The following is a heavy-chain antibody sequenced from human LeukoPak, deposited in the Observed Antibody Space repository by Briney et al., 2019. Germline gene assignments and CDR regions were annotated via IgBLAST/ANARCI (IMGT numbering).Heavy chain of an antibody. Sequence: GASVKVSCKASGYTFTSYGISWVRQAPGQRLEWMGWISSYNGNTNYAQKLQGRVTMTTDTSTSTAYMELRSLRSDDTAVYYCARVGTFVVVRAAKSLDYWGQGTLVTVSS. CDR2: ISSYNGNT. CDR3: ARVGTFVVVRAAKSLDY. J-gene: IGHJ4*02. V-gene: IGHV1-18*01. CDR1: GYTFTSYG. D-gene: IGHD2-2*01.